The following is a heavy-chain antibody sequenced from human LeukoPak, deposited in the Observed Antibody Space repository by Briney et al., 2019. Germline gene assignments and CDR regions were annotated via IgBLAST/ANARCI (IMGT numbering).Heavy chain of an antibody. V-gene: IGHV1-46*01. D-gene: IGHD3-9*01. CDR3: ARGDILTGYPSYYFDY. J-gene: IGHJ4*02. CDR2: INPSGGST. CDR1: GYTFTSYY. Sequence: GASVKVSCKASGYTFTSYYMHWVRQAPGQGLEWMGIINPSGGSTSYAQKFQGRVTMTRDTSTSTVYMELSSLRSEDTAVYYCARGDILTGYPSYYFDYWGQGTLVTVSS.